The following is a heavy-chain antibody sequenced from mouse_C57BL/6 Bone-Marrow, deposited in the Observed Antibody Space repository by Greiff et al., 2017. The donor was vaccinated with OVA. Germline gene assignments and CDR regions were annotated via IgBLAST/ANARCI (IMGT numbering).Heavy chain of an antibody. V-gene: IGHV14-4*01. J-gene: IGHJ3*01. D-gene: IGHD2-2*01. CDR3: STGGYDLLAY. CDR2: IDPENGDT. Sequence: VQLKQSGAELVRPGASVKLSCTASGFNIKDDYMHWVKQRPEQGLEWIGWIDPENGDTEYASKFQGKATITADTSSNTAYLQLSSLTSEHTAVYYCSTGGYDLLAYWGQGTLVTVSA. CDR1: GFNIKDDY.